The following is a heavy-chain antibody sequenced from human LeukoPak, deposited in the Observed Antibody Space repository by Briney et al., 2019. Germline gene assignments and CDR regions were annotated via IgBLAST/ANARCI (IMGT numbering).Heavy chain of an antibody. D-gene: IGHD3-10*02. CDR1: GFTFDHHA. V-gene: IGHV3-20*04. Sequence: GGSLRLSCEVSGFTFDHHAINWVRQAPGKGLEWVANINWNGGSTGYGDSVKGRFTISRDNTKNSVFLQMHSLRGDDTALYYCARDMLLEDAFDIWGQGTMVIVSS. CDR2: INWNGGST. J-gene: IGHJ3*02. CDR3: ARDMLLEDAFDI.